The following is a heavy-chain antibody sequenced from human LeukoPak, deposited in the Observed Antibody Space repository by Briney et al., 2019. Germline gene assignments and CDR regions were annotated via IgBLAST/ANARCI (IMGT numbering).Heavy chain of an antibody. Sequence: EASVTVSCRASGYTFTGYYLHWVRQAPGQGLEWMGWINPNSGGTSYAQKFQDRVTTTRDTSTSTAYMELSRLRSDDTAVYYCTRDPGDTAMAKYYFDYWGQGTLVTVSS. D-gene: IGHD5-18*01. CDR1: GYTFTGYY. J-gene: IGHJ4*02. CDR2: INPNSGGT. CDR3: TRDPGDTAMAKYYFDY. V-gene: IGHV1-2*02.